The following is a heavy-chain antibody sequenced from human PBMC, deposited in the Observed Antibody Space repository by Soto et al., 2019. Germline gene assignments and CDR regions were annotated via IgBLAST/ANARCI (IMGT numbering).Heavy chain of an antibody. D-gene: IGHD3-16*01. V-gene: IGHV3-48*02. J-gene: IGHJ6*03. CDR1: GFTFSGNA. CDR3: ARDLSWGSKWYYYMDV. Sequence: EVQLVESGEGWVRPGGSWRLPGPAPGFTFSGNAINGFRQPPGRGREGVSYISSSSTNIHYADSVRGRFTISRDNAKNSLYLQMNSLRDEDTAVYRCARDLSWGSKWYYYMDVWGKGTTVTVSS. CDR2: ISSSSTNI.